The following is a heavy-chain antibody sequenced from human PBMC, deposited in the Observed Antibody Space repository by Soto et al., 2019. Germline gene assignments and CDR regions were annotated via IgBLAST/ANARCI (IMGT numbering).Heavy chain of an antibody. V-gene: IGHV1-69*13. Sequence: GASVKVSCKASGGTFGSYAISWVRQAPGQGLEWMGGIIPIFGTANYAQKFQGRVTITADESTSTAYMELSSLRSEDTAVYYCAREERAGIAAAGSWFDPWGQGTLVTVSS. CDR1: GGTFGSYA. CDR3: AREERAGIAAAGSWFDP. D-gene: IGHD6-13*01. J-gene: IGHJ5*02. CDR2: IIPIFGTA.